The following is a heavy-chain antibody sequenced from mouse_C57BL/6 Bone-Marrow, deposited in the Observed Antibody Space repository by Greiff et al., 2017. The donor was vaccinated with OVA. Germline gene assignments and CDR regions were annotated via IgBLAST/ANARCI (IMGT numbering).Heavy chain of an antibody. Sequence: QVQLKESGPELVKPGASVKISCKASGYAFSSSWMNWVKQRPGKGLEWIGRIYPGDGDTNYNGKFKGKATLTADKSSSTAYMQLSSLTSEVSAVYFCARVDGYYVDYFDYWGQGTTLTVSS. CDR1: GYAFSSSW. CDR3: ARVDGYYVDYFDY. CDR2: IYPGDGDT. J-gene: IGHJ2*01. D-gene: IGHD2-3*01. V-gene: IGHV1-82*01.